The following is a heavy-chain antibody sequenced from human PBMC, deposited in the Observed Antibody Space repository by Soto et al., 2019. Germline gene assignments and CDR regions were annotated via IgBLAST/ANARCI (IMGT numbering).Heavy chain of an antibody. CDR2: IIPIFGTA. J-gene: IGHJ3*02. CDR3: ARGGCDYGGTPNAIDI. V-gene: IGHV1-69*13. Sequence: AVKRSCKASGGPLSSHAISLVRQGPGKGLEWMGGIIPIFGTANCAQTFQGRVTITADESTSTAYMELRSLRSDDTAVYYCARGGCDYGGTPNAIDIWGQGTMVTISS. D-gene: IGHD4-17*01. CDR1: GGPLSSHA.